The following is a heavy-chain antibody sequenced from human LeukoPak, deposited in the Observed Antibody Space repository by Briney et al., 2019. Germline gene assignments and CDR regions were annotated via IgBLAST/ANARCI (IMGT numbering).Heavy chain of an antibody. Sequence: SVKVSCKASGGTVSSYAISWVRQAPGQGLEWMGGIIPIFGTANYAQKFQGRVTITADESTSTAYMELSSLRSEDTAVYYCARAPNYGDYEWFDPWGQGALVTVSS. D-gene: IGHD4-17*01. CDR3: ARAPNYGDYEWFDP. CDR2: IIPIFGTA. CDR1: GGTVSSYA. V-gene: IGHV1-69*01. J-gene: IGHJ5*02.